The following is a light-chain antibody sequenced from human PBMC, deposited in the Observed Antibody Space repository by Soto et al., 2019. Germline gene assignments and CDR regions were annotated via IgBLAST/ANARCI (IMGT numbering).Light chain of an antibody. V-gene: IGKV3-15*01. J-gene: IGKJ2*01. Sequence: VMTQSPATLSVSPGERATPSCRASQSVDISLAWYQQKPGQTPRLLIYGASTRATGIPARFSGSGSGTEFTLTISSLQSEDFAVYYCQQYHKWPPYTFGQGTKVDIK. CDR3: QQYHKWPPYT. CDR2: GAS. CDR1: QSVDIS.